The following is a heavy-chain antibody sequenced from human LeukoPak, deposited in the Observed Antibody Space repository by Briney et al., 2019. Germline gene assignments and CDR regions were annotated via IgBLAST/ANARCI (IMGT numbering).Heavy chain of an antibody. CDR3: ARDPGCGGDCYVFDY. V-gene: IGHV1-2*02. CDR2: INPNSGGT. D-gene: IGHD2-21*02. CDR1: GYTFSGHY. J-gene: IGHJ4*02. Sequence: GASVKVSCKASGYTFSGHYMHWVRQAPGQGFEWMGWINPNSGGTNYAQKFQGRVTMTRDTSISTAYMELSRLRSDDTAVYYCARDPGCGGDCYVFDYWGQGTLVTVSS.